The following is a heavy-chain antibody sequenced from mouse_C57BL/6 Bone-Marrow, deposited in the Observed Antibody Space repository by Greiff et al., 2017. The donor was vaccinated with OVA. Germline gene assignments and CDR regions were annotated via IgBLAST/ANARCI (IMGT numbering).Heavy chain of an antibody. J-gene: IGHJ2*01. V-gene: IGHV14-4*01. CDR3: TTWITTVVDYFDY. Sequence: EVQVVESGAELVRPGASVKLSCTASGFNIKDDYMHWVKQRPEQGLEWIGWIDPENGDTEYASKFQGKATITADTSSNTAYLQLSSLTSEDTAVYYCTTWITTVVDYFDYWGQGTTLTVSS. D-gene: IGHD1-1*01. CDR2: IDPENGDT. CDR1: GFNIKDDY.